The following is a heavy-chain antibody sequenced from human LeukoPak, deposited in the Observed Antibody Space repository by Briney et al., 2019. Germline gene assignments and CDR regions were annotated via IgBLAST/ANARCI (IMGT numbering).Heavy chain of an antibody. Sequence: GASVKVSCKASGFTFTSYGFSWVRQAPGQGLEWMGWVSAYNGDTNYAQKVQGRVTMTTETSTSTAYMELRSLTSDDTAVYYCARIAEHHLARHFDLWGQGTLVTVSS. CDR3: ARIAEHHLARHFDL. V-gene: IGHV1-18*04. CDR2: VSAYNGDT. CDR1: GFTFTSYG. D-gene: IGHD6-13*01. J-gene: IGHJ5*02.